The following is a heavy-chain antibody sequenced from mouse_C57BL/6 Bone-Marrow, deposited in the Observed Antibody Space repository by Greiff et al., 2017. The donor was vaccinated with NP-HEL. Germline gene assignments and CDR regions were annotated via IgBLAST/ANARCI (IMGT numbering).Heavy chain of an antibody. CDR2: IDPETGGT. J-gene: IGHJ3*01. Sequence: VKLVESGAELVRPGASVTLSCKASGYTFTDYEMHWVKQTPVHGLEWIGAIDPETGGTAYNQKFKGKAILTADKSSSTAYMELRSLTSEDSAVYYCTRKGLAYWGQGTLVTVSA. V-gene: IGHV1-15*01. CDR3: TRKGLAY. CDR1: GYTFTDYE.